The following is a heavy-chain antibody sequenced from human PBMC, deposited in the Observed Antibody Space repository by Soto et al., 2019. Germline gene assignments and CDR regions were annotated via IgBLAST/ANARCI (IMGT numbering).Heavy chain of an antibody. CDR1: GGSVSSDSYY. J-gene: IGHJ5*02. CDR3: ARDSHSPWNSVRGWFDP. D-gene: IGHD1-7*01. V-gene: IGHV4-61*01. CDR2: VYYSGST. Sequence: SETLSLTCTVSGGSVSSDSYYWSWIRQPPGKGLEWIGYVYYSGSTKYNPSLKSRVSISIDTSKNQLSLKLSSVTAADAAIYYCARDSHSPWNSVRGWFDPWGQGALVTVSS.